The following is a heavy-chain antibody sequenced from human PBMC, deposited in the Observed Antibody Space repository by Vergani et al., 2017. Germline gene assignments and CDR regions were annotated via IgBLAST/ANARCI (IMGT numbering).Heavy chain of an antibody. J-gene: IGHJ4*02. CDR1: GFTFSSYA. CDR2: ISYDGSNK. Sequence: QVQLVESGGGVVQPGRSLRLSCAASGFTFSSYAMHWVRQAPGKGLEWVAVISYDGSNKYYADSVKGRFTISRDNSKNTLYLQMNSLRAEDTAVYYCAGRYCTNGVCYSATDYWGQGTLVTVSS. V-gene: IGHV3-30-3*01. CDR3: AGRYCTNGVCYSATDY. D-gene: IGHD2-8*01.